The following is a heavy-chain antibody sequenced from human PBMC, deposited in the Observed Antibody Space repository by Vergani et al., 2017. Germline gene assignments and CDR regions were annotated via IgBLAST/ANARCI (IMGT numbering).Heavy chain of an antibody. D-gene: IGHD3-3*01. Sequence: QVQLVQSGAEVKKPGASVKVSCKASGYTFTGYYMNWVRQAPGQGLEWMGWINPNSGRTNYAQKFQGWVTMTRDTSISTAYRELSRLRSNDTAVYYCARDLPSYDCWGSAVMDVWGQGTTVTVSS. J-gene: IGHJ6*02. V-gene: IGHV1-2*04. CDR2: INPNSGRT. CDR3: ARDLPSYDCWGSAVMDV. CDR1: GYTFTGYY.